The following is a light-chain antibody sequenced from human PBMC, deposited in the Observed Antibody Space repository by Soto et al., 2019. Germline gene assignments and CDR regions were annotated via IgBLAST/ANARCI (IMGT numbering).Light chain of an antibody. J-gene: IGKJ5*01. CDR3: QQRNIWPPVT. CDR2: GAF. V-gene: IGKV3D-20*02. CDR1: QSISSTH. Sequence: EIVLTQSPDTLSLSPGERATLSCRASQSISSTHLVWYQQKPGQPPRLLIYGAFNRAAGIPARFSGSGSGTDFTLTISSLEPEDSAVYYCQQRNIWPPVTFGQGTRLEIK.